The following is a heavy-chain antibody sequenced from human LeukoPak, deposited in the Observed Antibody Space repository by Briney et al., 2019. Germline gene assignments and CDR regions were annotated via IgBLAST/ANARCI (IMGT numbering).Heavy chain of an antibody. CDR1: GGTFSSYA. CDR3: ASSKRGCGGDCYPFFDY. CDR2: IIPIFGTA. Sequence: SVKVSCKASGGTFSSYAISWVRQAPGQGLEWMGGIIPIFGTANYAQKFQGRVTITTDESTSTAYMKLSSLRSEDTAVYYCASSKRGCGGDCYPFFDYWGQGTLVTVSS. D-gene: IGHD2-21*02. J-gene: IGHJ4*02. V-gene: IGHV1-69*05.